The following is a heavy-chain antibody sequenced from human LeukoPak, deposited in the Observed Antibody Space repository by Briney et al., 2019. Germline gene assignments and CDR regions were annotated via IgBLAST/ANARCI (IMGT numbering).Heavy chain of an antibody. D-gene: IGHD2-2*01. J-gene: IGHJ1*01. Sequence: SVKVSCKASGGTFSSYAISWVRQAPGQGLEWMGGIIPIFGTANYAQEFQGRVTITADESTSTAYMELSSLRSEDTAVYYCARDTVVPAAMKGFQHWGQGTLVTVSS. CDR1: GGTFSSYA. CDR2: IIPIFGTA. V-gene: IGHV1-69*01. CDR3: ARDTVVPAAMKGFQH.